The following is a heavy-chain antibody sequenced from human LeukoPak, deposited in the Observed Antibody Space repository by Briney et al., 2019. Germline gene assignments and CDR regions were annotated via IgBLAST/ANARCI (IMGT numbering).Heavy chain of an antibody. CDR3: ARWGYSSSWYSIDP. J-gene: IGHJ5*02. D-gene: IGHD6-13*01. CDR2: IYYSGST. V-gene: IGHV4-39*01. Sequence: SETLSLTCTVSGGSISSSSYYWGWIRQPPGKGLEWIGSIYYSGSTYYNPSLKSRVTISVDTSKNQFSLKLSSVTAADTAVYYCARWGYSSSWYSIDPWGQGTLVTVSS. CDR1: GGSISSSSYY.